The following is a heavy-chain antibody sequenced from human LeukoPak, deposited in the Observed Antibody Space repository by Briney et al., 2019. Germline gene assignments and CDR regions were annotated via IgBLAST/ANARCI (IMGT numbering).Heavy chain of an antibody. D-gene: IGHD3-16*01. CDR2: ISWNSGSI. J-gene: IGHJ4*01. CDR3: AGDYIWGRLF. V-gene: IGHV3-9*01. CDR1: GFTFDDYA. Sequence: GGSLRLSCAASGFTFDDYAMHWVRQAPGKGLEWVSGISWNSGSIGYADSVKGRFTVSRDNAKNTLFLEMNSLRDEDTAVYYCAGDYIWGRLFWGQGTLVTVSS.